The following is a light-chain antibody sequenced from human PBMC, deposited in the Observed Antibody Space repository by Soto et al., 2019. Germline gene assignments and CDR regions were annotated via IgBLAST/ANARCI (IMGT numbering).Light chain of an antibody. V-gene: IGKV3-20*01. CDR1: QPVSSNF. CDR2: GVS. CDR3: QNYGT. J-gene: IGKJ3*01. Sequence: ELVLTQSPGTLSLSPGESAALSCRASQPVSSNFLAWYQQKPGQAPRLLIYGVSSRASGIPDRFSGSGSGTDFTLTISRLEPEDFAVYYCQNYGTFGPGTKVDIK.